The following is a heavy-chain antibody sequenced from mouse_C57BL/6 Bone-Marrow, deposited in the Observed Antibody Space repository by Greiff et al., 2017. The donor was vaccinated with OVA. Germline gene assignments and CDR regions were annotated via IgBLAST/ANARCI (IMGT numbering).Heavy chain of an antibody. V-gene: IGHV1-55*01. Sequence: QVQLQQPGAELVKPGASVKLSCKASGYTFTSYWIPWVKQRPGQGLEWIGDIYPGGGSTNYNEKFKSKATLTVDTSSSTAYMQLSSLTSADSAVYYCSRKRLAADDMDDWGKGTTVTVSS. D-gene: IGHD1-2*01. CDR3: SRKRLAADDMDD. J-gene: IGHJ4*01. CDR2: IYPGGGST. CDR1: GYTFTSYW.